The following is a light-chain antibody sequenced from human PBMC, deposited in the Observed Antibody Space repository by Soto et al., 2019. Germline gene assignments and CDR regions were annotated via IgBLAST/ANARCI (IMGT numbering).Light chain of an antibody. J-gene: IGKJ5*01. V-gene: IGKV2-28*01. Sequence: DFVVTQSPLSLPVSPVKPSSMCFMSIHILQHSNGYNYLDWYFQKPGQSPQLLIHLASNRASGVPVRFSGSGSGTDFTLNISSVEAEDVGLYYCMQGVKMPPITFGQGTRLEIK. CDR1: HILQHSNGYNY. CDR2: LAS. CDR3: MQGVKMPPIT.